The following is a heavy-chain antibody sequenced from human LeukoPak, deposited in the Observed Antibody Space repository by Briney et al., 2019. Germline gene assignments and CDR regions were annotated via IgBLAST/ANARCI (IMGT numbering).Heavy chain of an antibody. CDR2: IYYSGST. J-gene: IGHJ4*02. V-gene: IGHV4-39*01. D-gene: IGHD3-22*01. CDR3: ARLSFYYDSSGSHPFDY. CDR1: GGSISRSTYY. Sequence: SETLSLTCTASGGSISRSTYYWGWIRQPPGKGLEWIASIYYSGSTYYNPSLKSRVTISVDTSKNQFYLKLSSVTAADTAVYYCARLSFYYDSSGSHPFDYWGQGTLVTVSS.